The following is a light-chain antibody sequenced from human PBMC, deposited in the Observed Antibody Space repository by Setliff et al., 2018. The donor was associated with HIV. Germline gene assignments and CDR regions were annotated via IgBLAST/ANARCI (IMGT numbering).Light chain of an antibody. J-gene: IGLJ1*01. CDR3: SSYTSSSTFYV. V-gene: IGLV2-14*03. CDR1: SSDVGGYNY. Sequence: QSVLTQPASVSGSPGQSITISCTGTSSDVGGYNYVSWYQQHPGKAPKLMIYDVSNRPSGVSNRFSGSKSGNTASLTISGLQAEDEADYYRSSYTSSSTFYVFGTGTRSPS. CDR2: DVS.